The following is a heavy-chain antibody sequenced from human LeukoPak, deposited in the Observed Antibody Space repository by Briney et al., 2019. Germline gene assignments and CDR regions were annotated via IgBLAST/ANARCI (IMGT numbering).Heavy chain of an antibody. V-gene: IGHV3-21*01. D-gene: IGHD2-2*01. J-gene: IGHJ3*02. CDR2: ISSSSSYI. Sequence: GGSLRLSCAASGFTFSSYSMNWVRQAPGKGLEWVSSISSSSSYIYYADSVKGRFTISRDNAKNSLYLQMNSLRAEDTAVYYCATSIVVVPAAAFDIWGQGIMVTVSS. CDR1: GFTFSSYS. CDR3: ATSIVVVPAAAFDI.